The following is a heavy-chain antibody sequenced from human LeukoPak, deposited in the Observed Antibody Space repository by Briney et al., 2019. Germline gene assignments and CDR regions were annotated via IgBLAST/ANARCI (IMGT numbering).Heavy chain of an antibody. Sequence: PGGSLRLSCAASGFTFNSYTMSWVRQAPGKGLEWVSAISDSGVSTYYADSVKGRFTISRDNSKNTLYLQMNSLRAEDTAVYYCAKQGTTDYYYYMDVWGKGTTVTVSS. V-gene: IGHV3-23*01. CDR1: GFTFNSYT. J-gene: IGHJ6*03. CDR3: AKQGTTDYYYYMDV. D-gene: IGHD1-7*01. CDR2: ISDSGVST.